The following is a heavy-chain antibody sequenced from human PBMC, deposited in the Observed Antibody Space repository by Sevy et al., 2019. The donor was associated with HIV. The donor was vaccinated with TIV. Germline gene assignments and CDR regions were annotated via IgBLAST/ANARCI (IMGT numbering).Heavy chain of an antibody. Sequence: SETLSLTCAVSGGSISSGGYSWSWIRQPPGKGLEGIGYIYHSGSTYYNPSLKSRVTISVDWSKNQFSLKLSSVTAPDTAVDYCARGVYGYYYGMDVWGQGTTVTVSS. CDR3: ARGVYGYYYGMDV. J-gene: IGHJ6*02. CDR1: GGSISSGGYS. CDR2: IYHSGST. V-gene: IGHV4-30-2*01. D-gene: IGHD1-20*01.